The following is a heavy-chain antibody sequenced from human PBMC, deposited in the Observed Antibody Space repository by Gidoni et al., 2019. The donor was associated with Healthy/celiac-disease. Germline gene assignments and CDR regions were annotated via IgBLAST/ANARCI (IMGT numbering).Heavy chain of an antibody. J-gene: IGHJ5*02. CDR3: ARQRITMRVVVNGDWFDP. V-gene: IGHV4-39*01. CDR1: GGSISSSSYY. CDR2: IYYSGST. D-gene: IGHD3-22*01. Sequence: QLQLQESGPGLVKPSETLSLTCTVSGGSISSSSYYWGWIRQPPGKGLEWIGSIYYSGSTYYNPSLKSRVTISVDTSKNQFSLKLSSVTAADTAVYYCARQRITMRVVVNGDWFDPWGQGTLVTVSS.